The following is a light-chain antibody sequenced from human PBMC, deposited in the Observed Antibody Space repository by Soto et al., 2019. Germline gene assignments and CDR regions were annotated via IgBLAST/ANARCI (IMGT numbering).Light chain of an antibody. J-gene: IGLJ1*01. CDR2: RVS. V-gene: IGLV2-14*01. Sequence: QPASVSASPGQSITISCTGTSSDVGGYNYVSWYQHHSGTAPKLIISRVSNRPSGVSIRFSGSKSGNTASLTISGLQAEDEADYYSSSYTNSSTFYVFGTGTKVTVL. CDR3: SSYTNSSTFYV. CDR1: SSDVGGYNY.